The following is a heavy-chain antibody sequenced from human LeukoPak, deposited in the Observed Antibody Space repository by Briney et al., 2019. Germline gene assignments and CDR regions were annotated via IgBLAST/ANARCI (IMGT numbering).Heavy chain of an antibody. D-gene: IGHD2-8*02. CDR2: IIHSGST. J-gene: IGHJ4*02. V-gene: IGHV4-34*12. Sequence: AESLSLTCAVYGGSFSGYYWSWIRQPPGKGLEWIGEIIHSGSTNYNPSLKSRATISVDTSKNQFSLKLSSVTAADTAVYYCARASTGGLHFDYWGQGTLVTVSS. CDR3: ARASTGGLHFDY. CDR1: GGSFSGYY.